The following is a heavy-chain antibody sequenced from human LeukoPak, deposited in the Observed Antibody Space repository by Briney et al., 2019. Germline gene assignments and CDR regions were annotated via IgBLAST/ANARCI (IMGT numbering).Heavy chain of an antibody. CDR2: IKQDGSEK. V-gene: IGHV3-7*01. CDR3: ARRRCSSTSCFEDY. CDR1: GFTFSSYG. J-gene: IGHJ4*02. Sequence: GGSLRLSCAASGFTFSSYGMHWVRQAPGKGLEWVANIKQDGSEKNYVDSVKGRFTISRDNAKNSLYLQMNSLRAEDTAVYYCARRRCSSTSCFEDYWGQGTLVTVSS. D-gene: IGHD2-2*01.